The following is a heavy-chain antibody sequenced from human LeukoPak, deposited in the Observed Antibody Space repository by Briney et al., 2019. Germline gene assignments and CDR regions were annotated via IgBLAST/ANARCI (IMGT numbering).Heavy chain of an antibody. CDR1: GFTFNNYW. CDR3: APVRYRRGWYGYFDL. V-gene: IGHV3-7*03. D-gene: IGHD6-19*01. CDR2: IKEDGSGK. Sequence: GGSLRLSCVASGFTFNNYWMSWVRQAPGKGLEWVSNIKEDGSGKYYVDSVKGRFTISGDNAKNSLFLQMNSLRAEDTAVYYCAPVRYRRGWYGYFDLWGKGTLVTVSS. J-gene: IGHJ1*01.